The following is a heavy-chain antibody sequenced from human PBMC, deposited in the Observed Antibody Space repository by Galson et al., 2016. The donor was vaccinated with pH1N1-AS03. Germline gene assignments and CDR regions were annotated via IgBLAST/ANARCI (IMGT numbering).Heavy chain of an antibody. J-gene: IGHJ4*02. Sequence: SLRLSCAASGFTFSSFGMHWVRQAPGKGLEWVTFIAFDANREYYADSVRGRFTISRDNSKNTVYLQMNSLRVEDTAMFYCVKESPKEAGDYWGRGVMVTVSS. V-gene: IGHV3-30*02. CDR2: IAFDANRE. CDR1: GFTFSSFG. CDR3: VKESPKEAGDY.